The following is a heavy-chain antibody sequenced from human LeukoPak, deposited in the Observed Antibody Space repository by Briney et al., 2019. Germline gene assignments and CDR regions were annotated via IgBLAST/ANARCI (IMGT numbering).Heavy chain of an antibody. V-gene: IGHV4-59*12. D-gene: IGHD5-18*01. J-gene: IGHJ3*02. CDR2: IYYSGST. Sequence: PSETLSLTCTVSGGSISSYYWSWIRRPPGKGLEWIGYIYYSGSTNYNPSLKSRVTISVDTSKNQFSLKLSSVTDADTAVYYCARDRGYSYGCDAFDIWGQGTMVTVSS. CDR1: GGSISSYY. CDR3: ARDRGYSYGCDAFDI.